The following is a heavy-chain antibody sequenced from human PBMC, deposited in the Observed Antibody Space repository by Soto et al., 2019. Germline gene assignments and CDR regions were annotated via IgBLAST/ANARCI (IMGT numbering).Heavy chain of an antibody. CDR1: GYIFTSYY. Sequence: QVQLVQSGAEVKKPGASVKVSCKASGYIFTSYYIHWVRQAPGQGLEWMGWINPFDGSRMFAQSFQGQGTMTRDTSTSTVYMEVSSLSSEDTAVYYCSRVDPGETSPFDHWGQGTLVTVSS. D-gene: IGHD3-10*01. CDR3: SRVDPGETSPFDH. CDR2: INPFDGSR. J-gene: IGHJ4*02. V-gene: IGHV1-46*03.